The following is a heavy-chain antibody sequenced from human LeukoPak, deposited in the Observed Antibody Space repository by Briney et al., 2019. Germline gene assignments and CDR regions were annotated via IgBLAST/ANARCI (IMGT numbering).Heavy chain of an antibody. CDR3: ATADGDGYNWGRKPRYYYYYYGMDV. Sequence: GGSLRLSCAASGFTFSNAWMSWVRQAPGKGLEWVSAISGSGGSTYYADSVKGRFTISRDNSKNTLYLQMNSLRAEDTAVYYCATADGDGYNWGRKPRYYYYYYGMDVWGQGTTVTVSS. D-gene: IGHD5-24*01. CDR1: GFTFSNAW. V-gene: IGHV3-23*01. J-gene: IGHJ6*02. CDR2: ISGSGGST.